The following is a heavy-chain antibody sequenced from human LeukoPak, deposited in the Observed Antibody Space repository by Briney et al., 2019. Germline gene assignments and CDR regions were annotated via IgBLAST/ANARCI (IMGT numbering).Heavy chain of an antibody. CDR3: ARDGGPGYDDAFDI. D-gene: IGHD3-16*01. CDR1: GGSFSGYY. J-gene: IGHJ3*02. Sequence: SETLSLTCAVYGGSFSGYYWSWIRQPAGKGLEWIGRIYTSGSTNYNPSLKSRVTMSVDTSKNQFSLKLSSVTAADTAVYYCARDGGPGYDDAFDIWGQGTMVTVSS. V-gene: IGHV4-4*07. CDR2: IYTSGST.